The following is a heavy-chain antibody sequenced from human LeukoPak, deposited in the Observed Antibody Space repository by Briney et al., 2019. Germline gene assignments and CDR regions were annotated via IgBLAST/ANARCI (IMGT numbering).Heavy chain of an antibody. Sequence: GGSLRLSCAASGFTLSSYSMNWVRQAPGKGLEWVANIKQDGSEKYYVDSVKGRFTISRDNAKNSLYLQMNSLRAEDTAVYYCARGGGGYYYYMDVWGKGTTVTVSS. CDR3: ARGGGGYYYYMDV. V-gene: IGHV3-7*01. J-gene: IGHJ6*03. D-gene: IGHD3-16*01. CDR2: IKQDGSEK. CDR1: GFTLSSYS.